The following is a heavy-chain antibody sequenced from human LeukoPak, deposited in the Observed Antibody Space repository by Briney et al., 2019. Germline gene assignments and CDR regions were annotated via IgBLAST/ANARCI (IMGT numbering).Heavy chain of an antibody. D-gene: IGHD1-26*01. CDR3: ASATQYSGNFRGPEYFQH. J-gene: IGHJ1*01. CDR1: GFTFSDYY. CDR2: ISSSSSYI. V-gene: IGHV3-11*06. Sequence: GGSLRLSCAASGFTFSDYYMSWIRQAPGKGLEWVSSISSSSSYIYYADSVKGRFTISRDNAKNSLYLQMNSLRAEDTAVYYCASATQYSGNFRGPEYFQHWGQGTLVTVSS.